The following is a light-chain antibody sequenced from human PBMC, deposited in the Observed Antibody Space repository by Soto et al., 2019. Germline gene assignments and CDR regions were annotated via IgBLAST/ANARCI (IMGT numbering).Light chain of an antibody. Sequence: EIVLTPSPATLSLSPGERATLSCRASQSVSSYLAWYQQQPGQAPRLLIYEASNRATGIPARFSGSGSGTEFTLTISSLEHEDCAVYYCQQRSNWPPITCGQGTRLEN. CDR3: QQRSNWPPIT. V-gene: IGKV3-11*01. J-gene: IGKJ5*01. CDR2: EAS. CDR1: QSVSSY.